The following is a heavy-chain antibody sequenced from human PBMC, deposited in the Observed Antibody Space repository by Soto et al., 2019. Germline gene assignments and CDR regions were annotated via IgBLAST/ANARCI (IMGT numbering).Heavy chain of an antibody. CDR2: IRNRANGYAT. D-gene: IGHD2-15*01. CDR3: TIRFCSGGSCYADY. Sequence: GGSLRLSCAASGFTFSGSAVHWVRQASGKGLEWVGRIRNRANGYATAYAASVKGRFTISRDDSKNTAYLQMNSLKTEDTAVYYCTIRFCSGGSCYADYWGHGTLVTVSS. V-gene: IGHV3-73*01. J-gene: IGHJ4*01. CDR1: GFTFSGSA.